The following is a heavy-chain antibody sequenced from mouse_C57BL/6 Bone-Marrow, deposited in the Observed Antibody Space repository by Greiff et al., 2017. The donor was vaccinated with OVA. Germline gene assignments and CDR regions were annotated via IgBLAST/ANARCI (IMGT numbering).Heavy chain of an antibody. CDR3: TRTLTGGYYFDY. Sequence: EVKLMESGGGLVQPGGSMKLSCAASGFTFSDAWMAWVRQSPEKGLEWVAEIRNKANNHATSYAESVKGRFTISRDDSKSSVYLQMNSIRAEDTGIYYCTRTLTGGYYFDYWGQGTTLTVSS. J-gene: IGHJ2*01. CDR1: GFTFSDAW. D-gene: IGHD4-1*01. V-gene: IGHV6-6*01. CDR2: IRNKANNHAT.